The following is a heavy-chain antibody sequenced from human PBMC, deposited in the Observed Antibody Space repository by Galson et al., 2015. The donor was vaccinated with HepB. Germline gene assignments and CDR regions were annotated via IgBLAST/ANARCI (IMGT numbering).Heavy chain of an antibody. Sequence: SLRLSCAASGFTFSSYGMHWVRQAPGKGLEWVAVISYDGSNKYYADSVKGRFTISRDNSKNTLYLQMNSLRAEDTAVYYCAASPRYSYAYHFDYWGQGTLVTVSS. CDR1: GFTFSSYG. D-gene: IGHD5-18*01. CDR3: AASPRYSYAYHFDY. V-gene: IGHV3-30*03. CDR2: ISYDGSNK. J-gene: IGHJ4*02.